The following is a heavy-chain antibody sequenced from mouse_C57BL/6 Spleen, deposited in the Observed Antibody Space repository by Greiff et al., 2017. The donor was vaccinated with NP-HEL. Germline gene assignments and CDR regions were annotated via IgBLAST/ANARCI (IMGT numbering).Heavy chain of an antibody. CDR3: AREGSTAWFAY. J-gene: IGHJ3*01. Sequence: VQVVESGPGLVQPSQSLSITCTVSGFSLTSYGVHWVRQSPGKGLEWLGVIWSGGSTDYNAAFISRLSISKDNSKSQVFFKMNSLQADDTAIYYCAREGSTAWFAYWGQGTLVTVSA. CDR1: GFSLTSYG. D-gene: IGHD1-1*01. V-gene: IGHV2-2*01. CDR2: IWSGGST.